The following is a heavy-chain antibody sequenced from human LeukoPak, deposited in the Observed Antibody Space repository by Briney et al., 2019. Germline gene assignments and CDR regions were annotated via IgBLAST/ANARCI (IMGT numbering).Heavy chain of an antibody. CDR1: GGSISSYY. CDR3: ARDRGYCSGGSCYHPVDWFDP. J-gene: IGHJ5*02. V-gene: IGHV4-4*07. Sequence: SETLSLTCTVSGGSISSYYWSWIRQPAGKGLEWIGRIYTSGSTNYNPSLKSRVTMSVDTSKNQFSLKLSSVTAADTAVYYCARDRGYCSGGSCYHPVDWFDPWGQGTLVTVSS. D-gene: IGHD2-15*01. CDR2: IYTSGST.